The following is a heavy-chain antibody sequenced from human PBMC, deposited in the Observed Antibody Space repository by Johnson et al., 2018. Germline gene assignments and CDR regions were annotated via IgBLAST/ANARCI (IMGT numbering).Heavy chain of an antibody. CDR1: GFTFSNYG. CDR2: ISYDGSNK. V-gene: IGHV3-30*03. J-gene: IGHJ6*02. D-gene: IGHD4-11*01. Sequence: QVQLVQSGGGVVQPGRSLRLSCAASGFTFSNYGMHWVRQSPGKGLEWVAVISYDGSNKYYADSVKGRFTISRDNSKNTLYLQMNSKRDEDTAVYYCARDSFSTTVTTSFYYGMDVSGQGTTVTVSS. CDR3: ARDSFSTTVTTSFYYGMDV.